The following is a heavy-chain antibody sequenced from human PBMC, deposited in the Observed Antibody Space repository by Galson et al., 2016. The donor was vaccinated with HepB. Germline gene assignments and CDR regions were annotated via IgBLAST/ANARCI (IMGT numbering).Heavy chain of an antibody. D-gene: IGHD6-13*01. V-gene: IGHV3-33*01. J-gene: IGHJ6*02. CDR2: IWYDGSDK. CDR3: ARECSSCPILTSGLDV. CDR1: GFTFSNYG. Sequence: SLRLSCAAFGFTFSNYGMHWVRQAPGKGLEWVAIIWYDGSDKYYADSVRGRFTISRDNSKNTLYLQMNSLRAEDTAVYYCARECSSCPILTSGLDVWGQGTTVTVSS.